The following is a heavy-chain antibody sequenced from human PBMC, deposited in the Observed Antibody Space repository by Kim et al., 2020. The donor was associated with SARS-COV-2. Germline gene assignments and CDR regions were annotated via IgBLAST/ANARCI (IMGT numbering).Heavy chain of an antibody. CDR1: GGTFSSYA. CDR3: ARDAPPGVQLWLLGWFDP. J-gene: IGHJ5*02. CDR2: IIPILGIA. V-gene: IGHV1-69*04. Sequence: SVKVSCKASGGTFSSYAISWVRQAPGQGLEWMGRIIPILGIANYAQKFQGRVTLTADKSTSTAYMELSSLRSEDTDVYYCARDAPPGVQLWLLGWFDPW. D-gene: IGHD5-18*01.